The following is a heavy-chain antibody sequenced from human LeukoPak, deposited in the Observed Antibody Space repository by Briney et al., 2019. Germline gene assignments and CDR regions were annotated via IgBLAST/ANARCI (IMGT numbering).Heavy chain of an antibody. CDR2: TYYRSKWYN. D-gene: IGHD3-10*01. V-gene: IGHV6-1*01. Sequence: SQTLSLTCAISGDSVSSNSAAWNWIRQSPSRGLEWLGRTYYRSKWYNDYAVSVKSRITINPDTSKNQFSLQLNSVTPEDTAVYYCARTSMVRGVIEFFEGDYFDYWGQGTLVTVSS. CDR3: ARTSMVRGVIEFFEGDYFDY. J-gene: IGHJ4*02. CDR1: GDSVSSNSAA.